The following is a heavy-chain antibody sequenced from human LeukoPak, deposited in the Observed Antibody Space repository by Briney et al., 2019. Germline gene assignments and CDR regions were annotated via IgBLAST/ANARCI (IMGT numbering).Heavy chain of an antibody. V-gene: IGHV1-18*01. CDR2: ISAYNGNT. J-gene: IGHJ4*02. Sequence: ASVKVSCKASGYTFTSYGISWVRQAPGQGLEWMGWISAYNGNTNYAQKLQGRVTMTTDTSTSTAYMELRSLRSDDTAVYYCARDGLGGVPAARRRRFDYWGQGTLVTVSS. CDR3: ARDGLGGVPAARRRRFDY. CDR1: GYTFTSYG. D-gene: IGHD2-2*01.